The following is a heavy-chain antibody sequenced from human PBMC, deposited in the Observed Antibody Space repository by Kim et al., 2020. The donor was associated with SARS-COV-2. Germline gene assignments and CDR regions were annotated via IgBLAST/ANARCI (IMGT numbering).Heavy chain of an antibody. CDR3: ARSYSGTYFAAFDI. V-gene: IGHV4-4*08. J-gene: IGHJ3*02. Sequence: NPSHKRRVIISSDTSKNQFSLNVRSVTAADTAVYYCARSYSGTYFAAFDIWGPGTMATVSS. D-gene: IGHD1-26*01.